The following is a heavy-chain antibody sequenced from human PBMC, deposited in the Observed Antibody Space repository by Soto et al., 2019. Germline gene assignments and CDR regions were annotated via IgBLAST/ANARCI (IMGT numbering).Heavy chain of an antibody. CDR3: AREARVVVVAATTRLTDWFDP. CDR2: IIPIFGTA. Sequence: QVQLVQSGAEVKKPGSSVKVSCKASGGTFSSYAISWVRQAPGQGLEWMGGIIPIFGTANYAQKFQGRVTITADESTXXAXMAXSSLRSEDTAVYYCAREARVVVVAATTRLTDWFDPWGQGTLVTVSS. J-gene: IGHJ5*02. CDR1: GGTFSSYA. V-gene: IGHV1-69*12. D-gene: IGHD2-15*01.